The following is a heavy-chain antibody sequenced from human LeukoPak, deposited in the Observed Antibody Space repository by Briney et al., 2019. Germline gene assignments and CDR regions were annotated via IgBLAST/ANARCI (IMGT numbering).Heavy chain of an antibody. J-gene: IGHJ4*02. V-gene: IGHV3-23*01. D-gene: IGHD2-2*01. CDR1: GFTFSSYA. Sequence: PGGSLRLSCAASGFTFSSYAMHWVRQAPGKGLEWVSGISGRGTNKDYADSVNGRFTISRDNSKNTVYLQVNSLRAEDTAVYYCVGRSCSGSSCYAFDYWGQRTLVTVSS. CDR3: VGRSCSGSSCYAFDY. CDR2: ISGRGTNK.